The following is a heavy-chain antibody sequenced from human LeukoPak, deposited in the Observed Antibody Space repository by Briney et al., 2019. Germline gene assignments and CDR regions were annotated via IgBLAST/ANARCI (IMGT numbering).Heavy chain of an antibody. CDR1: GFTFSSYG. Sequence: GGSLRLSCAASGFTFSSYGMHWVRQAPGKGLEWVAVISYDGSNRYYADSVKGRFTISRDNSKNTLYLQMNSLRAEDTAVYYCARGQRPMHYYDSSGYYFDYWGQGTLVTVSS. J-gene: IGHJ4*02. V-gene: IGHV3-30*19. CDR2: ISYDGSNR. CDR3: ARGQRPMHYYDSSGYYFDY. D-gene: IGHD3-22*01.